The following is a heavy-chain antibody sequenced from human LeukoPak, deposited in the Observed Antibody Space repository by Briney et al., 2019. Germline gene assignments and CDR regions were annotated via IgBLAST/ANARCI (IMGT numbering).Heavy chain of an antibody. D-gene: IGHD6-13*01. CDR3: ARGQQLVPGRLDYFDY. CDR1: GFTFSSYE. CDR2: ISSSGSTI. J-gene: IGHJ4*02. V-gene: IGHV3-48*03. Sequence: GALGLSCAASGFTFSSYEMNWVRQAPGKGLEWVSYISSSGSTIYYVDSVKGRFTISRDNAKNSLYLQMNSLRAEDTAVYYCARGQQLVPGRLDYFDYWGQGTLVTVSS.